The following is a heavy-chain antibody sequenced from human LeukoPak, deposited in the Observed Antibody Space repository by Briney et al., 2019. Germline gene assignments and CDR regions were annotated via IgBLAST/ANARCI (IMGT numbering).Heavy chain of an antibody. D-gene: IGHD5-24*01. Sequence: GGSLRLSCAASGFTFSSYAMSWVRQAPGKGLEWVLAISGSGGSTYYADSVKGRFTISRDNSKNTLYLQMNSLRAEDTAVYYCAKGLRGGPAGDMATIFYYYYGMDVWGQGTTVTVSS. CDR3: AKGLRGGPAGDMATIFYYYYGMDV. V-gene: IGHV3-23*01. CDR1: GFTFSSYA. CDR2: ISGSGGST. J-gene: IGHJ6*02.